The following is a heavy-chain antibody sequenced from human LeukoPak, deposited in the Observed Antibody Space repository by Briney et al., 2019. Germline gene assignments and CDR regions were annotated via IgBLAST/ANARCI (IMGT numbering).Heavy chain of an antibody. CDR1: GYTFTSYY. V-gene: IGHV1-46*01. CDR3: ARDFSLSSSWYPGSH. J-gene: IGHJ4*02. Sequence: ASVKVSCKASGYTFTSYYMHWVRQAPGQGLEWMGIINPSGGSTSYAQKFQGRVTMTRDTSTSTVYMELGSLRSEDTAVYYCARDFSLSSSWYPGSHWGQGTLVTVSS. CDR2: INPSGGST. D-gene: IGHD6-13*01.